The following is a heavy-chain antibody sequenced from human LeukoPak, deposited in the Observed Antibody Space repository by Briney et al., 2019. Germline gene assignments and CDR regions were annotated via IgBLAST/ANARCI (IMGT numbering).Heavy chain of an antibody. CDR1: GGSISSGSYY. CDR3: ASDCSSTSCYSPYYYYYMDV. J-gene: IGHJ6*03. Sequence: SETLSLTCTVSGGSISSGSYYWSWIRQPAGKGLEWIGRIYTSGSTNYNPSLKSRVTISVDTSKNQFSLKLSSVTAADTAVYYCASDCSSTSCYSPYYYYYMDVWGKGTTVTVSS. CDR2: IYTSGST. V-gene: IGHV4-61*02. D-gene: IGHD2-2*02.